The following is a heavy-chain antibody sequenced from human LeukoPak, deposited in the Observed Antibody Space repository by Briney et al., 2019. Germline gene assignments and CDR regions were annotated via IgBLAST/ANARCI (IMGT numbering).Heavy chain of an antibody. CDR3: TRGGVTMIRGVIIGGFDY. Sequence: ASVTVSCKASGFTFTSHYLHWVRQAPGQGLEWMGIINPSGGSTSYAQEFQGRVTMTRDTSTSTVYMELSRLTSEDTAVYFCTRGGVTMIRGVIIGGFDYWGQGTLVTVSS. CDR2: INPSGGST. J-gene: IGHJ4*02. V-gene: IGHV1-46*01. CDR1: GFTFTSHY. D-gene: IGHD3-10*01.